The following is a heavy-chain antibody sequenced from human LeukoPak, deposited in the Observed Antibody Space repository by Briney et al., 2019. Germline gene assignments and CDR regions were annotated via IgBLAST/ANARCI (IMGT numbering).Heavy chain of an antibody. CDR1: GFTFSLYW. V-gene: IGHV3-7*01. Sequence: PGGSLRLSCTASGFTFSLYWMTWVRQAPEKGLEWVANIKEDASEKDYVDSVKGRLTISRDNGKNSLYLQMNSLRGEDTAVYYCARLNWNYADYWGQGTLVTVSS. CDR2: IKEDASEK. D-gene: IGHD3-3*01. J-gene: IGHJ4*02. CDR3: ARLNWNYADY.